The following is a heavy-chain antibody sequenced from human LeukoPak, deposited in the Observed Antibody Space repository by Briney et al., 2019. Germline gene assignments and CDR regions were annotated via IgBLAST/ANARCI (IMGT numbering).Heavy chain of an antibody. CDR1: GGSFSGYY. J-gene: IGHJ4*02. CDR2: INHSGST. CDR3: ARSRHYYGSGSYYGY. D-gene: IGHD3-10*01. Sequence: SETLSLTCAVYGGSFSGYYWSWIRQPPGKGLEWIGEINHSGSTNYNPSLKSRVTISVDTPKNQFSLKLSSVTAADTAVYYCARSRHYYGSGSYYGYWGQGTLVTVSS. V-gene: IGHV4-34*01.